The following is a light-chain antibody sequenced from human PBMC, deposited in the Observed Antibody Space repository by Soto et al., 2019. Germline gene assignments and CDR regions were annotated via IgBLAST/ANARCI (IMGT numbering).Light chain of an antibody. CDR1: QSVDSH. CDR2: NVS. CDR3: QHRRSWPLT. Sequence: EIVLTQSPATLSLSPGERATLSCRASQSVDSHLAWYQQKPGQAPRLLIYNVSNRATGIAARFSGSGSGTDFTLTVSSLEPEDFAVYYCQHRRSWPLTFGGGTKVE. V-gene: IGKV3-11*01. J-gene: IGKJ4*01.